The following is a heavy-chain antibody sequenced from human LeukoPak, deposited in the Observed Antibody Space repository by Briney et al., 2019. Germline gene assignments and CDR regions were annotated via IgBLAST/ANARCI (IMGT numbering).Heavy chain of an antibody. V-gene: IGHV4-39*01. CDR3: ARLGCSSASCYPGN. CDR1: GGAISSSYYY. Sequence: SETVSLTCTVSGGAISSSYYYWGLVRQPPGKGLEWIGSLYYSGWSTYYNPSLKSRVTISVDTSKNQFSLKLNSVTAADTAVYYCARLGCSSASCYPGNWGQGTLVTVSS. CDR2: LYYSGWST. J-gene: IGHJ4*02. D-gene: IGHD2-2*01.